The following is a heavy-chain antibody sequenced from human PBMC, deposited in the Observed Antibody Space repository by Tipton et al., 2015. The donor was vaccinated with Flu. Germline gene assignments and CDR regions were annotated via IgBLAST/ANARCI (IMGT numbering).Heavy chain of an antibody. CDR2: IYYSGST. V-gene: IGHV4-39*07. Sequence: TLSLTCTVSGGSISSSSYYWGWIRQPPGKGLEWIGSIYYSGSTYYNPSLKRRVTISVDTSKNQFSLKLSSVTAADTAVYYCAREVGWFDPWGQGTLVTVSS. CDR3: AREVGWFDP. J-gene: IGHJ5*02. CDR1: GGSISSSSYY.